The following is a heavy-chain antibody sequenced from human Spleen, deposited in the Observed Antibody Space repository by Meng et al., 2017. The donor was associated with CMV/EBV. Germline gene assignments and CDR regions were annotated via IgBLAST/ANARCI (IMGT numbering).Heavy chain of an antibody. J-gene: IGHJ6*02. V-gene: IGHV3-30*04. D-gene: IGHD1-26*01. Sequence: GESLKISCAASGFTFSSYGIHWVRQAPGKGLEWVSLISYDGRNKYYADAVKGRFTISRDNAKKALYLQMNSLTTEDTALFYCAKDLKGGSYGHYGMDVWGQGTTVTVSS. CDR2: ISYDGRNK. CDR3: AKDLKGGSYGHYGMDV. CDR1: GFTFSSYG.